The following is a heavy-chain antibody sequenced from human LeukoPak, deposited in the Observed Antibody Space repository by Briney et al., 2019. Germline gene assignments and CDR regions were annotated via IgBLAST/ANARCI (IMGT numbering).Heavy chain of an antibody. CDR3: ARVEMATDAFDI. CDR2: IGTAGDT. CDR1: GFTFSSYD. Sequence: QPGGSLRLSCAASGFTFSSYDMHWVRQATGKGLEWVSAIGTAGDTYYPGSVKGRFTISRENAKNSLYLQMNSLRAGDTAVYYCARVEMATDAFDIWGQGTMVTVSS. J-gene: IGHJ3*02. D-gene: IGHD5-12*01. V-gene: IGHV3-13*01.